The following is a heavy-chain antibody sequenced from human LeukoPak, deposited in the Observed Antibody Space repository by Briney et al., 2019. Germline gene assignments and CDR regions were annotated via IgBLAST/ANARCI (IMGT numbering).Heavy chain of an antibody. Sequence: GGSLRLSCAASGFTFSTYWMNWYRQAPGKGLKWVGNINQDASEINYVDSVRGRFTISRDNAKNSLHLQMNSLRAEDTAVYYCATDRDNSDWQKRFDSWGQGTLVTVSS. CDR3: ATDRDNSDWQKRFDS. CDR1: GFTFSTYW. CDR2: INQDASEI. D-gene: IGHD2-21*02. J-gene: IGHJ4*02. V-gene: IGHV3-7*01.